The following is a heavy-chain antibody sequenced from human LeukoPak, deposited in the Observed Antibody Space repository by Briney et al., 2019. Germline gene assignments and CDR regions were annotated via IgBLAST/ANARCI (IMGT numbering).Heavy chain of an antibody. Sequence: SETLSLTCAVSGGSISSGGYSWSWIRQPPGKGLEWIGYIYHSGSTYYNPSLKSRVTISVDRSKNQFSLKLSSVTAADTAVYYCARLDFYGDYVADYWGQGTLVTVSS. V-gene: IGHV4-30-2*01. D-gene: IGHD4-17*01. J-gene: IGHJ4*02. CDR2: IYHSGST. CDR3: ARLDFYGDYVADY. CDR1: GGSISSGGYS.